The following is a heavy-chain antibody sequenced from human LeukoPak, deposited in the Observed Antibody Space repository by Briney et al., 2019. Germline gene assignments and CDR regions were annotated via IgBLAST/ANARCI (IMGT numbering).Heavy chain of an antibody. D-gene: IGHD2-2*01. J-gene: IGHJ6*03. Sequence: PGGSLRLSCAASGFTFSSYWMSWVRQAPGKGLEWVANIKQDGSEKYYVDSVKGRFTISRDNAKNSLYLQMNSLRAEDTAVYYCARAVPAAYYYYYMDVWGKGTTVTVSS. CDR3: ARAVPAAYYYYYMDV. CDR1: GFTFSSYW. V-gene: IGHV3-7*01. CDR2: IKQDGSEK.